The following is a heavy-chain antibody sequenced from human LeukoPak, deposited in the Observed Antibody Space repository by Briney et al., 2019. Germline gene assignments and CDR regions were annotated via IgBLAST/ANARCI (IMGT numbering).Heavy chain of an antibody. J-gene: IGHJ5*02. CDR2: IYTSGST. Sequence: SETLSLTCTASGGSISSYYWSWIRQPAGKGLEWIGRIYTSGSTNYNPSLKSRVTMSVDTSKNQFSLKLSSVTAADTAVYYCARDLVWFGDRTPLHWFDPRGQGTLVTVSS. V-gene: IGHV4-4*07. CDR1: GGSISSYY. CDR3: ARDLVWFGDRTPLHWFDP. D-gene: IGHD3-10*01.